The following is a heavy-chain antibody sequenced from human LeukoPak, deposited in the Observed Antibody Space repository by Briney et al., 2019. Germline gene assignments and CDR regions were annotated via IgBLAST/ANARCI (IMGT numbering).Heavy chain of an antibody. J-gene: IGHJ4*02. D-gene: IGHD2-2*01. Sequence: GESLRLSCAASGFTFYDYAMSWVRQPPGKGLEWVSLIRDGDGRTHYADSVKGRFTISRDNSKKMVYLQMNGLRADDTAVYYCAKDHSTTWLGSFNYWGQETLVTVSS. CDR2: IRDGDGRT. CDR1: GFTFYDYA. V-gene: IGHV3-23*01. CDR3: AKDHSTTWLGSFNY.